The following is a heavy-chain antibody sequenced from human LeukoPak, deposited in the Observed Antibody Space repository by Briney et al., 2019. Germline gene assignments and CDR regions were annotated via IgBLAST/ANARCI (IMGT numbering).Heavy chain of an antibody. J-gene: IGHJ3*02. D-gene: IGHD2-15*01. CDR2: ISVDSNYL. V-gene: IGHV3-21*01. Sequence: PGESLRLSCAASGFTFNTCMNWVRQAPGKGLEWISSISVDSNYLYYVDSLRGRFTVSRDNTKNSLYLQMNRLRAEDTAVYYCARVHCSGGGCYQRNDGLEIWGQGTVVTVSS. CDR3: ARVHCSGGGCYQRNDGLEI. CDR1: GFTFNTC.